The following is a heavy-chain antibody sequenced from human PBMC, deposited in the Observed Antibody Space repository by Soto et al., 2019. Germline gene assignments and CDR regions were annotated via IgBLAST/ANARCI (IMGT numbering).Heavy chain of an antibody. J-gene: IGHJ4*02. CDR2: IIPIFGTP. CDR3: AGRCDGTNCLAHFDY. D-gene: IGHD2-2*01. CDR1: GGTFNNYV. V-gene: IGHV1-69*06. Sequence: QVQLVQSGAEVKKPGSSVKVSCRASGGTFNNYVINWVRQAPGQGLEWMAGIIPIFGTPNYAQKFQGRVTITADKSTSTAYMELNSLISEDTAVYYCAGRCDGTNCLAHFDYWGQGTLVTVSS.